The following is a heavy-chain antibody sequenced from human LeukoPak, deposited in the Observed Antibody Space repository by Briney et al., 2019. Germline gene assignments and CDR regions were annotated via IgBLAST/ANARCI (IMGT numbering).Heavy chain of an antibody. V-gene: IGHV4-34*01. Sequence: SETLSLTCAVYGGSFSGYYWSWIRQPPGKGMEWIGEINHSGSTNYNPSLKSRVIISVDTSKNQFSLKLSSVTAADTAVYYCARGRAFGVLFDYWGQGTLVTVSS. D-gene: IGHD3-16*01. J-gene: IGHJ4*02. CDR3: ARGRAFGVLFDY. CDR1: GGSFSGYY. CDR2: INHSGST.